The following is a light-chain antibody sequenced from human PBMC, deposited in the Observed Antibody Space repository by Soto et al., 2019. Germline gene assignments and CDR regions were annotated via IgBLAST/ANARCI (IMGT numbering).Light chain of an antibody. V-gene: IGKV4-1*01. CDR2: WAS. Sequence: DIVMTQSPDSLAVSLGERATINCKSSQSVLYSSNHKNYLAWYQQKPGQPPKLLIYWASTRESGVPDRFSGSGSGTDFTLTISSLQAEDVAVYYCQQYSSTPWTFGQGTKVEIK. J-gene: IGKJ1*01. CDR1: QSVLYSSNHKNY. CDR3: QQYSSTPWT.